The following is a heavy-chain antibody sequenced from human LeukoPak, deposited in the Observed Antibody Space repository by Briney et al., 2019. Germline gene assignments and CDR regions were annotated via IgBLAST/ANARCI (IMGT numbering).Heavy chain of an antibody. V-gene: IGHV3-74*03. J-gene: IGHJ4*02. D-gene: IGHD6-13*01. CDR3: ARRIAAAAAPYYFDY. CDR2: IKGDGSIR. Sequence: GGSLRLSCAGFGFTFGNHWMHWARQTPGKGLVWVSRIKGDGSIREYADSVKGRFTISRDNAKNTLYLQMNSLRAEDTAVYYCARRIAAAAAPYYFDYWGQGTLVTVSS. CDR1: GFTFGNHW.